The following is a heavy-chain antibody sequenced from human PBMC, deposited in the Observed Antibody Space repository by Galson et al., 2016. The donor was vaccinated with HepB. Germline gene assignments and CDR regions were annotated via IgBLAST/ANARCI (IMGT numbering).Heavy chain of an antibody. Sequence: SLRLSCAGSGFSFSSYAMDWVRQAPGKGLECVANINDHGGTKYYVDSVKGRFTISRDNAKSSLYLQMNSLRDDDTAVYYCVRDGGWYAWFDPWGQGTLVTVSS. CDR3: VRDGGWYAWFDP. D-gene: IGHD6-19*01. CDR1: GFSFSSYA. CDR2: INDHGGTK. J-gene: IGHJ5*02. V-gene: IGHV3-7*03.